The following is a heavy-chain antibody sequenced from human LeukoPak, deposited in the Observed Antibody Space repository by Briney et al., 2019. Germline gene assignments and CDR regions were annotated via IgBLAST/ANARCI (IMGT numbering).Heavy chain of an antibody. J-gene: IGHJ6*03. CDR2: IKSKTDGGTT. CDR3: TTLGIAVAEDYYYYMDV. Sequence: GGSLRLSCAASGFTFSNAWMSWVRQAPGKGLEWVGRIKSKTDGGTTDYAAPVKGRFTISRDDSKNTLYLQMNSLKTEDTAVYYCTTLGIAVAEDYYYYMDVWGKGTTDTVSS. V-gene: IGHV3-15*01. CDR1: GFTFSNAW. D-gene: IGHD6-19*01.